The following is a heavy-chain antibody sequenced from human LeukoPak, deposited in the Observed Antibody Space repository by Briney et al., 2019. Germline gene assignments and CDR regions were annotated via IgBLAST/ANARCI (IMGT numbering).Heavy chain of an antibody. Sequence: GESLKISCKISGYKLTNNWIGWVRQVPGKGLEWMGLIYPGYSDAKYSPNFQGQVTLSVDASISTAYLQLSGLRASDTAIYYCARAYYYYDSSGPTYPNAFDIWGQGTMVTVSS. V-gene: IGHV5-51*01. CDR3: ARAYYYYDSSGPTYPNAFDI. D-gene: IGHD3-22*01. J-gene: IGHJ3*02. CDR1: GYKLTNNW. CDR2: IYPGYSDA.